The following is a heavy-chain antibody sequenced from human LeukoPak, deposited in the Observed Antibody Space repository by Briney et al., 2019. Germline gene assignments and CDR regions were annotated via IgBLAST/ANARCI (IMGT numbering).Heavy chain of an antibody. V-gene: IGHV1-3*01. Sequence: GASVRVSCKASGYTFTSYAMHWVRQAPGQRLEWMGWINAGNGNTKYSQKFQGRVTITRDTSASTAYMELSSLRSEDTAVYYCARDSSGWYLYYFDYWGQGTLVTVSS. CDR3: ARDSSGWYLYYFDY. D-gene: IGHD6-19*01. CDR2: INAGNGNT. CDR1: GYTFTSYA. J-gene: IGHJ4*02.